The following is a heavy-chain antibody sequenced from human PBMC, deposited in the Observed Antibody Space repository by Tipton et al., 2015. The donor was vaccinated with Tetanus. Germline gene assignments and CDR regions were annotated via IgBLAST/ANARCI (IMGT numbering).Heavy chain of an antibody. CDR2: IYYSGST. Sequence: TLSLTCDVYARGAIDYYWAWIRQSPGKGLEWIGDIYYSGSTYYNPSLKSRVTISVDTSKNQFSLKLNSVTAADTAVYYCARDQARGARGWNYFDYWGQGTLVTVSS. V-gene: IGHV4-34*09. CDR1: ARGAIDYY. J-gene: IGHJ4*02. CDR3: ARDQARGARGWNYFDY. D-gene: IGHD1-26*01.